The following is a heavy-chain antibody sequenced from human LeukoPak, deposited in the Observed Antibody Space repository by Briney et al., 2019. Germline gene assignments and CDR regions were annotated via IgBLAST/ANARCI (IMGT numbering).Heavy chain of an antibody. CDR3: AKITMIVVVMPYYFDY. J-gene: IGHJ4*02. Sequence: GGSMRLSCAASGCTFSSYGMSWVRQAPGKGLEWVSAISGSGGSTYYADSVKGRFTISRDNSKNTLYLQMNSLRAEDTAVYYCAKITMIVVVMPYYFDYWGQGTLVTVSS. D-gene: IGHD3-22*01. CDR2: ISGSGGST. V-gene: IGHV3-23*01. CDR1: GCTFSSYG.